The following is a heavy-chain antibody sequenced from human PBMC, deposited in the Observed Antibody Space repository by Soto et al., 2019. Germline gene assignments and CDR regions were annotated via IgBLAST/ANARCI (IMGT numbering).Heavy chain of an antibody. V-gene: IGHV4-59*08. D-gene: IGHD3-10*01. CDR1: GGSISGYY. CDR2: IYYAGST. CDR3: ARHGSGGRAFDI. Sequence: SETLCLTCTVSGGSISGYYWSWIRQPPGKGLEWIGYIYYAGSTNYNPSLKSRVTMSVDTSKNQFSLELTSVTAADTAVYYFARHGSGGRAFDIWGPGTMVTVSS. J-gene: IGHJ3*02.